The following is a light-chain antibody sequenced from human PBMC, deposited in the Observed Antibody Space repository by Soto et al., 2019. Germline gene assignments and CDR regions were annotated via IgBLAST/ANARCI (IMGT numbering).Light chain of an antibody. J-gene: IGKJ1*01. CDR1: QSVSSSY. CDR3: QQYNNWPPRT. Sequence: EIVLTQSPGTLSLSPGERATLSCRASQSVSSSYLAWYQQKPGQAPRLLIYNASSRATGIPARFSGSGSGTEFTLTISSLQSEDFAVYYCQQYNNWPPRTFGQGTKVDIK. V-gene: IGKV3D-15*01. CDR2: NAS.